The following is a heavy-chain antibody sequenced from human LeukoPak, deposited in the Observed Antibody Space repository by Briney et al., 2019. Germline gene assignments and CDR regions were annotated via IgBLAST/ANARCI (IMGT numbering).Heavy chain of an antibody. D-gene: IGHD6-13*01. CDR3: ARERIAAAGFFDY. CDR2: IIPILGIA. Sequence: SVKVSCKASGGTFSSYAISWVRQAPGQGLEWMGRIIPILGIANYAQKFQGRVTITADKSTSTAYMELGSLRSEDTAVYYCARERIAAAGFFDYWGQGTLVTVSS. J-gene: IGHJ4*02. CDR1: GGTFSSYA. V-gene: IGHV1-69*04.